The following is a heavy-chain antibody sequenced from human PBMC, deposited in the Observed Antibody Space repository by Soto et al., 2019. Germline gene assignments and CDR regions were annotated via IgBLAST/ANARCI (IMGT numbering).Heavy chain of an antibody. D-gene: IGHD6-13*01. Sequence: GGALRLSCAASGFTFSNYGIHWVCPAPGKGLEWVAVISHDGNKEYYADSVKGRFTVSRDNSKKTVYLQMNSLRAEDTAVYYCARAHSSSSYFDYWGQGTLVTVSS. CDR1: GFTFSNYG. J-gene: IGHJ4*02. CDR2: ISHDGNKE. V-gene: IGHV3-30*03. CDR3: ARAHSSSSYFDY.